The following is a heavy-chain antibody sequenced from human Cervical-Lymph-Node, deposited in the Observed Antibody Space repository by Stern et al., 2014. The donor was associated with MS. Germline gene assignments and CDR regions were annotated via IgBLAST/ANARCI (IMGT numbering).Heavy chain of an antibody. D-gene: IGHD2-15*01. V-gene: IGHV1-69*09. Sequence: VQLVQSGAEVKKPGFSVNVSCMTSGGTFSSSYAITWLRKAPGPGLEWMGRIIPILGLPYYAQKFQGRVSITADTSTNTAYMGLSSLTSEDTAVYYCARGVVSNRAAATLHNLFDPWGQGTLVTVSS. CDR1: GGTFSSSYA. CDR2: IIPILGLP. CDR3: ARGVVSNRAAATLHNLFDP. J-gene: IGHJ5*02.